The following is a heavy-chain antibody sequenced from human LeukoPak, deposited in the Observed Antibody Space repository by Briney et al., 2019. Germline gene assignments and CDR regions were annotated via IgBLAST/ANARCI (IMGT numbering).Heavy chain of an antibody. CDR1: GYTFTSYD. Sequence: ASVKVSCKASGYTFTSYDINWVRQATGQGLEWMGWMSPNSGNTGYAQKFQGRVTMTRNTAISTAYMELSSLRSEDTAVYFCVRTPPNWGADYWGQGTLVTVSS. CDR2: MSPNSGNT. V-gene: IGHV1-8*01. J-gene: IGHJ4*02. D-gene: IGHD7-27*01. CDR3: VRTPPNWGADY.